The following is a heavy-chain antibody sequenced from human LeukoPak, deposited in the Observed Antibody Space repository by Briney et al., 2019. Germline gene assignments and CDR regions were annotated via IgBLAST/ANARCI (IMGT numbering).Heavy chain of an antibody. J-gene: IGHJ6*02. V-gene: IGHV4-39*07. CDR3: ASMEQNYYGMDV. Sequence: SETLSLTCTVSGGSISSTSYYWGWIRQPPGKGLEWIGSMYHSGSTYYNPSLKSRVTISVDTSKNQFSLKLSSVTAADTAVYYCASMEQNYYGMDVWGQGTTVTVSS. CDR1: GGSISSTSYY. CDR2: MYHSGST. D-gene: IGHD1-26*01.